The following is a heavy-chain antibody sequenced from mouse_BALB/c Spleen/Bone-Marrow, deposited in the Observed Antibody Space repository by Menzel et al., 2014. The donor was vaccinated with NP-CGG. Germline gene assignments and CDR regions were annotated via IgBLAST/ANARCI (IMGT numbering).Heavy chain of an antibody. CDR1: GFTFSSFG. Sequence: EVQLVESGGGLVQPGGSRKLSCAASGFTFSSFGMHWVRQAPEKGLEWVAYISSGSSTIYYGDTVMGRFTISRDNPKNTLFLQMTSLRSEDTATYYCVRSSSSSGYFDYWGQGTTLTVSS. D-gene: IGHD1-1*01. V-gene: IGHV5-17*02. J-gene: IGHJ2*01. CDR2: ISSGSSTI. CDR3: VRSSSSSGYFDY.